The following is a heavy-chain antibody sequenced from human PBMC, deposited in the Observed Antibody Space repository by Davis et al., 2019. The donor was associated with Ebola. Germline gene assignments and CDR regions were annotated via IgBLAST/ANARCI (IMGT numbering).Heavy chain of an antibody. J-gene: IGHJ3*01. D-gene: IGHD6-19*01. CDR1: AFTLTNNH. Sequence: PGGSLRLSCATSAFTLTNNHIHWVRQAPGKGPEWVAVLSSDGQNDFYAASVKGRFTISRDNSKNTLHLQMNSLRVEDTAIYYCAKDTSNVWFDVWGQGTMVTVAS. CDR2: LSSDGQND. V-gene: IGHV3-30*18. CDR3: AKDTSNVWFDV.